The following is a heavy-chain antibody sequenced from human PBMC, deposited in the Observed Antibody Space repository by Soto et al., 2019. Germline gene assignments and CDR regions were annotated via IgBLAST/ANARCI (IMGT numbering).Heavy chain of an antibody. J-gene: IGHJ4*02. V-gene: IGHV3-74*01. CDR1: GFTFSSYW. CDR3: ARGATYYYDSSGYEHFANFDY. CDR2: INSDGSST. D-gene: IGHD3-22*01. Sequence: GGSLRLSCAASGFTFSSYWMHWVRQAPGKGLVWVSRINSDGSSTSYADSVKGRFTISRDNAKNTLYLQMNSLRAEDTAVYYCARGATYYYDSSGYEHFANFDYWGQGTLVTVSS.